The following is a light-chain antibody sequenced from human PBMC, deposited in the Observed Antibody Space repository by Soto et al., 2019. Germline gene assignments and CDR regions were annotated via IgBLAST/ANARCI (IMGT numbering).Light chain of an antibody. CDR3: QQSYSTTIT. J-gene: IGKJ5*01. Sequence: IQMTQSPSAISASVCHRVHITCRASQGISSWLAWYQQKPGRDPKLLTYNASSLQSGVPSRFSRSGSGTDFTLTISSLQTEEFATYYCQQSYSTTITFGQGTRVDIK. V-gene: IGKV1-12*01. CDR2: NAS. CDR1: QGISSW.